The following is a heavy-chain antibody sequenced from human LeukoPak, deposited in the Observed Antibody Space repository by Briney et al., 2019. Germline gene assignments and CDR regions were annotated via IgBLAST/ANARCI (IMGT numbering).Heavy chain of an antibody. D-gene: IGHD2-2*01. CDR3: ARDDIVVVPAAMRSYYYYGMDV. V-gene: IGHV1-46*01. CDR2: INTSGGST. Sequence: ASVKVSCKASGYTFTNYYIHWVRQAPGQGLEWMGVINTSGGSTAFAQKSQGRVTMTRDTSTSTIYMDLSSLRSEDTAVYYCARDDIVVVPAAMRSYYYYGMDVWGQGTTVTVSS. CDR1: GYTFTNYY. J-gene: IGHJ6*02.